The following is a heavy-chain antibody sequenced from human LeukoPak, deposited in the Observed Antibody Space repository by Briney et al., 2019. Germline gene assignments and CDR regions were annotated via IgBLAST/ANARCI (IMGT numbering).Heavy chain of an antibody. D-gene: IGHD3-9*01. V-gene: IGHV4-59*01. Sequence: SETLSLTCTVSGGSISSYYWSWIRQPPGKGLEWIGYIYYSGSTNYNPSLKSRVTISVDTSKNQFSLKLSSVTAADTAVYYCASGVLRYFDWLWAFDIWGQGTMVTVSS. CDR1: GGSISSYY. J-gene: IGHJ3*02. CDR2: IYYSGST. CDR3: ASGVLRYFDWLWAFDI.